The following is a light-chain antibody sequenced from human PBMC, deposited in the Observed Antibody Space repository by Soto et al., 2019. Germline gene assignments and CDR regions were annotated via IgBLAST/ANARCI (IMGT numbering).Light chain of an antibody. CDR2: GAS. CDR3: QQYGSSPWT. V-gene: IGKV3-20*01. CDR1: QSVSSSY. Sequence: EIVLTQSPGTLSLSPGERATLSCRASQSVSSSYLAWYQQKPGQAPRPLIYGASSRAIGIPDRFSGSGSGTDFTLTISRLEPEHFEVYYCQQYGSSPWTFGQGNKVEIK. J-gene: IGKJ1*01.